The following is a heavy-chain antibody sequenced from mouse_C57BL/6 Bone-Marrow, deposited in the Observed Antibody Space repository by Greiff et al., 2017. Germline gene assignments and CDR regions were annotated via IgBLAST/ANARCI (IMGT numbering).Heavy chain of an antibody. CDR1: GYTFTSYW. CDR3: AEGYYAMDY. J-gene: IGHJ4*01. CDR2: IDPSDSYT. V-gene: IGHV1-69*01. Sequence: QVQLQQPGAELVMPGASVKLSCKASGYTFTSYWMHWVKQRPGQGLEWIGEIDPSDSYTNYKQKFKGKSTLTVDKSSSTAYMQLSSLTSEDSAVYYCAEGYYAMDYWGQGTSVTVSS.